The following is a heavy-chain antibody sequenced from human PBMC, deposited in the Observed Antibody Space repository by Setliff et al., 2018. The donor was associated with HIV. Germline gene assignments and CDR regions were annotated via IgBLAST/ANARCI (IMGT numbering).Heavy chain of an antibody. CDR1: GFTFSSYS. V-gene: IGHV3-48*01. D-gene: IGHD5-18*01. CDR2: SSSSSSTI. CDR3: AREVDTAFDY. J-gene: IGHJ4*02. Sequence: PGGSLRLSCAASGFTFSSYSMNWVRQAPGKGLEWVSYSSSSSSTIYYADSVKGRFTIARDNAKNSLYLQMNSLRAEDTAVYYCAREVDTAFDYWGQGTLVTVSS.